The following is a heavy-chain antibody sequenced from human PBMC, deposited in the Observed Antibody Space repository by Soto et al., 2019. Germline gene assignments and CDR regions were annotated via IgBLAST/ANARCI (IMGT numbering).Heavy chain of an antibody. CDR3: AKRSPYSSGWYSPIFDY. CDR1: GFSFSDYA. CDR2: ISESGGST. Sequence: GGSLRLSCAASGFSFSDYAMSWVRQAPGKGLEWVSVISESGGSTHYADSVRGRFTVSGDNSKNSLSLRMNSLRDEDTAVYFCAKRSPYSSGWYSPIFDYWGQGALVTV. D-gene: IGHD6-13*01. V-gene: IGHV3-23*01. J-gene: IGHJ4*02.